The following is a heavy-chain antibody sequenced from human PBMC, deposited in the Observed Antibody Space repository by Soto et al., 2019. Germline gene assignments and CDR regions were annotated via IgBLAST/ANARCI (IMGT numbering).Heavy chain of an antibody. D-gene: IGHD6-13*01. CDR2: IYYSGCT. J-gene: IGHJ4*02. V-gene: IGHV4-31*03. Sequence: QVQLQESGPGLVEPSQTLSLTCTVSGGSISSGGYYWSWVRQFPGKGLEWIGYIYYSGCTYYNPPLNCRVSISIDMPRNPFSLWLSSVTAADTAVYYCARTLTGYSSSFYFEFWGQGTMVSVSS. CDR1: GGSISSGGYY. CDR3: ARTLTGYSSSFYFEF.